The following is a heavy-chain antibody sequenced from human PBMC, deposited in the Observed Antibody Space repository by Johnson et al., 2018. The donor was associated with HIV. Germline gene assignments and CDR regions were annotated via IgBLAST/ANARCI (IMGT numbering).Heavy chain of an antibody. CDR1: GFTFSSYG. J-gene: IGHJ3*02. Sequence: QVQLVESGGGVVQPGGSLRLSCAASGFTFSSYGMHWVRQALGKGLEWVAFIRYDGSNKYYVDSVKGRFSISRDNSKNTLYLQMNSLRAEDTAVYYCAKGIVGARGAFDIWGQGTMVTVTS. V-gene: IGHV3-30*02. D-gene: IGHD1-26*01. CDR3: AKGIVGARGAFDI. CDR2: IRYDGSNK.